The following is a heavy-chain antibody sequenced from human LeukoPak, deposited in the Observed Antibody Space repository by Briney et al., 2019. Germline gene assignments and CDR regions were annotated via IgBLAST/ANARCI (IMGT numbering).Heavy chain of an antibody. CDR1: GFTFSSHW. CDR3: TSDTVDTTLGIDY. V-gene: IGHV3-74*01. Sequence: GGSLRLSCAASGFTFSSHWMHWVRQAPGKGLVWVSRINSVGSRTDYADSVKGRFTISRDNARNTLYLQMNSLRAEDTAVYYCTSDTVDTTLGIDYWGQGTLVTVSS. J-gene: IGHJ4*02. D-gene: IGHD5-18*01. CDR2: INSVGSRT.